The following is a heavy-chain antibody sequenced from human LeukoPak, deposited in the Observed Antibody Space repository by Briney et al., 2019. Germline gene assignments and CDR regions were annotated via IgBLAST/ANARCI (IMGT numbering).Heavy chain of an antibody. V-gene: IGHV1-46*01. CDR3: ARESSSSLPARSYYFDY. CDR1: GYTFTSYY. CDR2: INPSGGST. J-gene: IGHJ4*02. Sequence: AASVKVSCKASGYTFTSYYMHWVRQAPGQGLEWMGIINPSGGSTSYAQKFQGRVTMTRDTSTSTVYMELSSLRSEDTAVYYCARESSSSLPARSYYFDYWGQGTLVTVSS. D-gene: IGHD6-6*01.